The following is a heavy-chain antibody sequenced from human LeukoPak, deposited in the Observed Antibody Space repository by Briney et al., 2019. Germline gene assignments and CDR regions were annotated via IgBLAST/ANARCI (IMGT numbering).Heavy chain of an antibody. CDR1: GGSISNYY. J-gene: IGHJ4*02. CDR3: ARDEYRSSDY. Sequence: PSETLSLTCTVSGGSISNYYWNWIRQSPGKGLEWIGYIYYSGSTNYNPSLKSRVTISVDTSKNQFSLKLSSVTAADTALYYCARDEYRSSDYWGQGTLVTVSS. D-gene: IGHD6-6*01. V-gene: IGHV4-59*12. CDR2: IYYSGST.